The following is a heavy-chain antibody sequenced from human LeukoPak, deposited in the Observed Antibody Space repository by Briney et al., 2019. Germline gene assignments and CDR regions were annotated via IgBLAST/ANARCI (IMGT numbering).Heavy chain of an antibody. V-gene: IGHV1-2*02. Sequence: ASVKVSCKASGYTFTGYYMHWVRQAPGQGLEWMGWINPNSGGTNYAQKFQGRVTMTRDTSISTAYMELSRLRSDDTAVYYCARDAYHDFWSGSSENYYYYYYMDVWGKGTTVTVSS. CDR2: INPNSGGT. CDR3: ARDAYHDFWSGSSENYYYYYYMDV. J-gene: IGHJ6*03. D-gene: IGHD3-3*01. CDR1: GYTFTGYY.